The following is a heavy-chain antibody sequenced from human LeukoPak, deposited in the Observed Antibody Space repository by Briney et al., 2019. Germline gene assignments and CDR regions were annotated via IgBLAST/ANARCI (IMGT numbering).Heavy chain of an antibody. CDR1: GGSFSGYY. J-gene: IGHJ4*02. D-gene: IGHD3-3*01. Sequence: SQILSLTCAVYGGSFSGYYWSWIRQPPGKGLEWIGEINHSGSTNYNPSLKSRVTISVDTSKNQFSLKLSSVTAADTAVYYCARVGVKLRFLEWYPHYYFDYWGQGTLVTVSS. CDR3: ARVGVKLRFLEWYPHYYFDY. V-gene: IGHV4-34*01. CDR2: INHSGST.